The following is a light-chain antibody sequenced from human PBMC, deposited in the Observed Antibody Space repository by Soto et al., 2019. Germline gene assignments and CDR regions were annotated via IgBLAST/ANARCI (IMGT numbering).Light chain of an antibody. CDR1: SSNIGSYT. V-gene: IGLV1-44*01. CDR2: TNN. Sequence: QSVLTQPPSTSGTPGQRVTISCSRSSSNIGSYTVNWYQQLPGTAPKLLIYTNNQRPSGVPDRFSGSKSGTSASLAISGLQSEDEADYYCAAWDDSLNGWVFGGGTQLTVL. CDR3: AAWDDSLNGWV. J-gene: IGLJ3*02.